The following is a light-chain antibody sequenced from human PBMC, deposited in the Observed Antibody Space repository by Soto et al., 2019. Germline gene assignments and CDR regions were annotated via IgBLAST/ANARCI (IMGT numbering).Light chain of an antibody. Sequence: ETVLTQSPGTLSLSPGESATLSCRVSQTTSPKYVAWYQQRRGLAPRLLVYGASKRAAGIPDRFRGSGSGSEFSLTISGLEPEDFAVYFCQHFGSSPPVIFGQGTRLAIK. V-gene: IGKV3-20*01. CDR3: QHFGSSPPVI. CDR1: QTTSPKY. CDR2: GAS. J-gene: IGKJ5*01.